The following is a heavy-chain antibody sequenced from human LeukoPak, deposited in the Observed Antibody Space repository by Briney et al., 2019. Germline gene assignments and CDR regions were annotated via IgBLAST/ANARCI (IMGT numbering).Heavy chain of an antibody. CDR3: ARVLLPLYGMDV. V-gene: IGHV3-33*01. J-gene: IGHJ6*02. Sequence: GGSLRLSCAASGFTFSSYGMHWVRQAPGKGLEWVAVIWYDGSNKYYADSVKGRFTISRDNSKNTLYLQMNSLRAEDTAVYYCARVLLPLYGMDVWGQGTTVTVSS. CDR2: IWYDGSNK. D-gene: IGHD3-22*01. CDR1: GFTFSSYG.